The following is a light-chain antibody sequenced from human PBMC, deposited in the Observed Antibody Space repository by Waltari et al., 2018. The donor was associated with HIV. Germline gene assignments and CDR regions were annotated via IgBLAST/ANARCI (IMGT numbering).Light chain of an antibody. CDR3: AAWDDSLKGVI. Sequence: QSVLTPPPSASGTLGQRVTISCSGSHPNIGSNPATWYHPLPETAPKLLIKSSNQRPSGVPDRFSASKSGTSASLAISGLQSEDESDYYCAAWDDSLKGVIFGGGTKLTVL. V-gene: IGLV1-44*01. CDR1: HPNIGSNP. CDR2: SSN. J-gene: IGLJ2*01.